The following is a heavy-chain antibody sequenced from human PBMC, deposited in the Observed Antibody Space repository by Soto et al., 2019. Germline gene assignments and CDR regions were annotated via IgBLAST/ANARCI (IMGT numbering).Heavy chain of an antibody. V-gene: IGHV4-59*01. J-gene: IGHJ4*02. Sequence: QVQLQESGPGLVKPSETLSLTCTVSGGSISSYYWSWIRQPPGKGLEWIGYIYYSGSTNYNPSLKSRVTISVDTSKNQFSLKLSSVTAADTAVYYCARDSKKGGVTKGHYFDYWGQGTLVTVSS. CDR2: IYYSGST. CDR1: GGSISSYY. D-gene: IGHD2-21*02. CDR3: ARDSKKGGVTKGHYFDY.